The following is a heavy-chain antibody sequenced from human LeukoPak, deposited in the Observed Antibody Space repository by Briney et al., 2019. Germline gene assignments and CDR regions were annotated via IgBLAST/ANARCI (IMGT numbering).Heavy chain of an antibody. CDR1: GGSISSGSYY. D-gene: IGHD2-2*01. CDR2: IYTSGNT. Sequence: PSQTLSLTCTVSGGSISSGSYYWSWIRQPAGKGLEWIGRIYTSGNTDCNPSLQSRVTISIDTSKNQFSLKLNSVTAADTAVYYCATVRSAAMFYYYYMDVWGKGTTVTVSS. V-gene: IGHV4-61*02. J-gene: IGHJ6*03. CDR3: ATVRSAAMFYYYYMDV.